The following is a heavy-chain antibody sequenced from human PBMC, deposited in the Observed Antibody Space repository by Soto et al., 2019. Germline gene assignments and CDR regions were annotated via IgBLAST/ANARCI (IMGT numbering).Heavy chain of an antibody. D-gene: IGHD2-8*01. CDR2: IYAGGST. J-gene: IGHJ4*01. CDR1: GFAVSSNR. Sequence: GGSLSLSCAASGFAVSSNRMSWVRQAPGKGLEWVSVIYAGGSTHYADSVKGRFTISRGNSKNTLYLQMNSLRAEDTAVYYCARDLRLIDYWGPGTMVTVSS. V-gene: IGHV3-53*01. CDR3: ARDLRLIDY.